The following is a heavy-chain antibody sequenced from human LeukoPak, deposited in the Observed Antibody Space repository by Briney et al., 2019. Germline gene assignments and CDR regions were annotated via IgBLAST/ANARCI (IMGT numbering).Heavy chain of an antibody. CDR1: GFTFSRYW. CDR2: IKEDGSEK. V-gene: IGHV3-7*05. Sequence: GGSLRLSCAASGFTFSRYWMSWVRQAPGKGLEWVANIKEDGSEKYYVDSVKGRFTVSRDNAKNSMYLQMNSLRAEDTAMYYCAREIGSAARGRWGQGTLVTVSS. J-gene: IGHJ4*02. CDR3: AREIGSAARGR. D-gene: IGHD6-13*01.